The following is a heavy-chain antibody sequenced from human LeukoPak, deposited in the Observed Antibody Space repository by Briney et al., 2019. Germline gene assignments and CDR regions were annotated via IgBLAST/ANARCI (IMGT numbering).Heavy chain of an antibody. CDR3: ARENYYDSGSLDY. D-gene: IGHD3-22*01. V-gene: IGHV3-21*01. Sequence: PGGSLRLTCAASGFTFSSYSMNWVRQAPGKGLEWVSSISSSSSYIYYADSVKGRFTISRDNAKNSLYLQMNSLRAEDTAVYYCARENYYDSGSLDYWGQGTLVTVSS. J-gene: IGHJ4*02. CDR1: GFTFSSYS. CDR2: ISSSSSYI.